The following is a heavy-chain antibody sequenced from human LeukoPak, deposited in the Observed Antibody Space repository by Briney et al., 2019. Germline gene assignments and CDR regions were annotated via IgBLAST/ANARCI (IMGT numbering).Heavy chain of an antibody. D-gene: IGHD4-17*01. CDR1: GGTFSSYA. V-gene: IGHV1-69*05. Sequence: GASVKVSFKASGGTFSSYAISWVRQAPGQGLEWMGRIIPIFGTANYAQKFQGRVTITTDESTSTAYMELSSLRSEDTAVYYCARDNQYGDYEEGYDYWGQGTLVTVSS. CDR3: ARDNQYGDYEEGYDY. J-gene: IGHJ4*02. CDR2: IIPIFGTA.